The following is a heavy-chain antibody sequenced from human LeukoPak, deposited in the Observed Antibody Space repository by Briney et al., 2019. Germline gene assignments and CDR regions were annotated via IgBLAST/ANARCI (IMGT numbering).Heavy chain of an antibody. CDR2: ISAYNGNT. D-gene: IGHD3-9*01. Sequence: ASVKVSCKVSGYTLTELSMHWVRQAPGQGLEWMGWISAYNGNTNYAQKLQGRVTMTTDTSTSTAYMELRSLRSDDTAVYYCASFGPILTGSYYGMDVWGQGTTVTVSS. V-gene: IGHV1-18*01. CDR3: ASFGPILTGSYYGMDV. J-gene: IGHJ6*02. CDR1: GYTLTELS.